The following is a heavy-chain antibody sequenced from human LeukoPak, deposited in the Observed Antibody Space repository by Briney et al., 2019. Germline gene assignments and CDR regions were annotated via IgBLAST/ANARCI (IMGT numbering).Heavy chain of an antibody. CDR1: GGTFSSYA. V-gene: IGHV1-69*13. CDR2: IIPIFGTA. D-gene: IGHD1/OR15-1a*01. J-gene: IGHJ6*03. CDR3: ARGRVRTTYYYMDV. Sequence: ASVKVSCKASGGTFSSYAISWVRQAPGQGLEWMGGIIPIFGTANYAQKFQGRVTITADESTSTAYMELSSLRSEDTAVYYCARGRVRTTYYYMDVWGKGTTVTVSS.